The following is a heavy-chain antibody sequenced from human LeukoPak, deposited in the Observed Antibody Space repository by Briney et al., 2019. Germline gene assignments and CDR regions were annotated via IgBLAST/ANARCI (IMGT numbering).Heavy chain of an antibody. CDR1: GFNFGIYG. J-gene: IGHJ3*02. Sequence: GGSLRLSCAASGFNFGIYGMNWVRQAPGKGLERVSSISSRSTNIWYADSVKGRFTISRDNARNSVFLQMNSLRAEDTAVYYCARGAYDILTGYEGAFDIWGQGTRVTVSS. CDR2: ISSRSTNI. CDR3: ARGAYDILTGYEGAFDI. V-gene: IGHV3-21*01. D-gene: IGHD3-9*01.